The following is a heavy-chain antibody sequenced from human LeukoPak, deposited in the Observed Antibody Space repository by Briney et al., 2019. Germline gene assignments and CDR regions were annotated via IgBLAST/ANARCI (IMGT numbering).Heavy chain of an antibody. Sequence: PAGGSLRLSCAASGFTFSSYAMSWVRQAPRKGLEWVSAISGSGGGTYYTDSVKGRFTISRDNSKNTLYLQMNSLRAEDTAVYYCAKGTWSGIYYFDSWGQGTLVTVSS. CDR2: ISGSGGGT. D-gene: IGHD3-3*01. V-gene: IGHV3-23*01. CDR3: AKGTWSGIYYFDS. J-gene: IGHJ4*02. CDR1: GFTFSSYA.